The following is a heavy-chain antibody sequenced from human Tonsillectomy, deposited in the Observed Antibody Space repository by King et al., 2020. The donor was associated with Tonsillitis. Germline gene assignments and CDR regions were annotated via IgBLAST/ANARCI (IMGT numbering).Heavy chain of an antibody. V-gene: IGHV4-4*07. CDR1: GGSISSYY. Sequence: QLQESGPGLVKPSENMSLTCTVSGGSISSYYWSWIRQHAGKGLEWIGRIYNSGSTNYNPSLKSRVTMSVDTSKNQFSLKLSSVTAADTAVYYCARWSLGTYAFDIWGQGTMVTVSS. D-gene: IGHD7-27*01. CDR3: ARWSLGTYAFDI. CDR2: IYNSGST. J-gene: IGHJ3*02.